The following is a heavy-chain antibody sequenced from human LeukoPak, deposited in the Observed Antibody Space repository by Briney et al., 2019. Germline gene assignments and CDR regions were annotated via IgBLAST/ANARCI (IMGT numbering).Heavy chain of an antibody. CDR2: IRNDGGNK. CDR1: GFTFSTYG. D-gene: IGHD5-18*01. J-gene: IGHJ4*02. CDR3: ARDMGYTAMAQFDY. V-gene: IGHV3-30*02. Sequence: GGSLRLSCAASGFTFSTYGMHWVRQAPGKGLEWVAFIRNDGGNKYYADSVKGRFTISRDNSKNTLYLQMNSLRAEDTAVYYCARDMGYTAMAQFDYWGQGTLVTVSS.